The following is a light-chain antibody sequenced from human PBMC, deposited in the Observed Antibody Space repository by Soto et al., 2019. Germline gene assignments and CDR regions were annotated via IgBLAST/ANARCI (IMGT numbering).Light chain of an antibody. CDR3: HQYGSSPFT. J-gene: IGKJ3*01. V-gene: IGKV3-20*01. Sequence: EVVLTQSPATLSLSPGERATLSCRANQSVSANYLAWYQPKPVQAPRLLIYGASSRATGIPDRFSGSGSGTDFTITISRLEPEDFAVFYCHQYGSSPFTFGPVTKVDIK. CDR1: QSVSANY. CDR2: GAS.